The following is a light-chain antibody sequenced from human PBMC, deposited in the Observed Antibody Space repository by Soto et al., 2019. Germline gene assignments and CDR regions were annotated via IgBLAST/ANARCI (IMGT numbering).Light chain of an antibody. Sequence: EIVMTQSPATLSVSPGERATLSCRASQSVSSNLAWYQQKPGQAPRLLIYGASTRATGIPARFSGSRSGTEFTLTISSLQSEDFAVYYCQQYINWPPYTFGQGTKLEIK. CDR3: QQYINWPPYT. CDR1: QSVSSN. CDR2: GAS. V-gene: IGKV3-15*01. J-gene: IGKJ2*01.